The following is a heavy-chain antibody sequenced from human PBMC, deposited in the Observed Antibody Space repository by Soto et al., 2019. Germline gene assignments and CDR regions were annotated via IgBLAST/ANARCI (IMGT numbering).Heavy chain of an antibody. J-gene: IGHJ4*02. CDR2: ISWDDEK. CDR3: AHRYGGNYYRWYFDS. D-gene: IGHD1-26*01. CDR1: GFSLSTSGAG. Sequence: QITLKESGPTLVKPTQTLTVTCTFSGFSLSTSGAGVGWIRQPPQKAPEWLALISWDDEKRYNPGLKSRLTITKDTSKNQVVLTMTDLDPVDTATYFCAHRYGGNYYRWYFDSLGQGTLVTFSS. V-gene: IGHV2-5*02.